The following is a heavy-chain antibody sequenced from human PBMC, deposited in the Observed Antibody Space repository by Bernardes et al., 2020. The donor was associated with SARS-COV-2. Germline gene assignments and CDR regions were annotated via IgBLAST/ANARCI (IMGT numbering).Heavy chain of an antibody. CDR2: ISGSGGST. Sequence: GGSLRPSCAAPGFTFSSYAMSWVRQAPGKGLEWVSAISGSGGSTYYADSVKGRFAISRDNSKNTLYLQMNSLGAEDTAVYYCAKGLAARYYYGMDVWGQGTTVTVSS. V-gene: IGHV3-23*01. J-gene: IGHJ6*02. D-gene: IGHD6-6*01. CDR3: AKGLAARYYYGMDV. CDR1: GFTFSSYA.